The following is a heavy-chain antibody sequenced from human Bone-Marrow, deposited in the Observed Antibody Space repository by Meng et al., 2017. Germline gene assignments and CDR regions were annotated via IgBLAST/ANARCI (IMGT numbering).Heavy chain of an antibody. V-gene: IGHV1-8*03. J-gene: IGHJ4*02. Sequence: ASVKVSCYASGYTFSSYDINWVRQATGQGLEWMGWMNPNSGNTGYAQKFQGRVTITRNTSIRTAYMELSSLRSEDTAVYYWAKIRECGYDAVLFDYWGQGTLVTVSS. CDR2: MNPNSGNT. CDR1: GYTFSSYD. CDR3: AKIRECGYDAVLFDY. D-gene: IGHD5-12*01.